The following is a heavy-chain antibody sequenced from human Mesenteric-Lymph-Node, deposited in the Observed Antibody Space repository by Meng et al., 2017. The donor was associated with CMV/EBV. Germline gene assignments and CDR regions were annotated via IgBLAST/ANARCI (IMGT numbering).Heavy chain of an antibody. D-gene: IGHD3/OR15-3a*01. CDR3: ARGGNDFRTGFYDY. V-gene: IGHV3-53*01. Sequence: GESLKISCAVSGINVSGNYMSWVRQAPGKRLEWASVHYTGDTTQYADSVKGRFTISRDTSENTLFLQMNSLRAEDTAVYYCARGGNDFRTGFYDYWGQGTLVTVSS. CDR1: GINVSGNY. J-gene: IGHJ4*02. CDR2: HYTGDTT.